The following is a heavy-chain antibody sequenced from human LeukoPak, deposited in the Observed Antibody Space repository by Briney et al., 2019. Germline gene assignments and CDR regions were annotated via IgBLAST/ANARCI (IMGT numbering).Heavy chain of an antibody. V-gene: IGHV1-8*01. Sequence: ASVKVSCKASGYTFTSYDIIWVRQATGQGLEWMGWMNPNSGNTGYAQKFQGRVAITRNTSISTAYMELSSLRSEDTAVYYCARGNPRIQLWLRVLTPSVYYYYMDVWGKGTTVTVSS. D-gene: IGHD5-18*01. CDR3: ARGNPRIQLWLRVLTPSVYYYYMDV. CDR1: GYTFTSYD. J-gene: IGHJ6*03. CDR2: MNPNSGNT.